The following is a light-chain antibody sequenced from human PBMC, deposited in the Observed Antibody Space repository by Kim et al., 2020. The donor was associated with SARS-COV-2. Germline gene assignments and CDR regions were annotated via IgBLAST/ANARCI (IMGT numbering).Light chain of an antibody. CDR3: SSYAISGTLT. CDR2: DVY. V-gene: IGLV2-14*03. Sequence: QSVLTQPASVSGSPGQSITISCTGTTSDINDYNYFTWYQQHPGKAPKLIIYDVYERPSGVSSRFSGSKSGKTASLTISGLQAEDEADYYCSSYAISGTLTFGGGTQLTVL. J-gene: IGLJ2*01. CDR1: TSDINDYNY.